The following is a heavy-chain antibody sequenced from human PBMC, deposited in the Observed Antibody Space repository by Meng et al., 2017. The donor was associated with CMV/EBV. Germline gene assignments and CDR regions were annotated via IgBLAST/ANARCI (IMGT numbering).Heavy chain of an antibody. CDR1: GGTFSSYA. CDR3: ARGNDYSLNGWFGY. D-gene: IGHD4-11*01. J-gene: IGHJ5*01. Sequence: SVKVSCKASGGTFSSYAISWVRQAPGQGLEWMGGIIPIFGTANYAQKFQGRVTITTDESTSTAYMELSSLRSEDTAVYYCARGNDYSLNGWFGYWGQGTRVTVSS. CDR2: IIPIFGTA. V-gene: IGHV1-69*05.